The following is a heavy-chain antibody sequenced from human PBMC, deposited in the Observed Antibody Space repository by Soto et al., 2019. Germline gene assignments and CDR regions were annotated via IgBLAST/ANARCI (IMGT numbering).Heavy chain of an antibody. Sequence: ASVEVSCKASGYTFTSYDINWVRQATGQGLEWMGWMNPNSGNTGYAQKFQGRVTMTRNTSISTAYMELSSLRSEDTAVNYCERGPRYEKEFDYWGQETLVTVSS. CDR3: ERGPRYEKEFDY. CDR1: GYTFTSYD. J-gene: IGHJ4*02. D-gene: IGHD5-12*01. CDR2: MNPNSGNT. V-gene: IGHV1-8*01.